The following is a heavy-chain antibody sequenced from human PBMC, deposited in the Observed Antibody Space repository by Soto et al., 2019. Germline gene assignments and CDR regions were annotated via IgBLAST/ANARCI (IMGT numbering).Heavy chain of an antibody. V-gene: IGHV3-74*02. D-gene: IGHD2-15*01. CDR2: INSDGSVS. CDR1: GFTFSNYW. CDR3: ARGDCVGGTCYSLAGSFYYYMDV. Sequence: EVQLVESGGGLVQPGGSLRLSCAASGFTFSNYWMYWVRQAPGKGLEWVSRINSDGSVSSYADSVKGRLTISIDNVKNTLYLQIDSLRAEDTAVYYCARGDCVGGTCYSLAGSFYYYMDVWGKGTTVTVFS. J-gene: IGHJ6*03.